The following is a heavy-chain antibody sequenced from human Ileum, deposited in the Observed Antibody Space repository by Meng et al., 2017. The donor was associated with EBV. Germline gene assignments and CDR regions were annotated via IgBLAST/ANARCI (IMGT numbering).Heavy chain of an antibody. CDR1: GFTFSAYG. D-gene: IGHD5/OR15-5a*01. CDR3: AKEEVSRRFDY. CDR2: ISYDGSTK. J-gene: IGHJ4*02. V-gene: IGHV3-30*18. Sequence: GQLGESGGGVVQPGRSLRLSCAASGFTFSAYGMHWVRQAPGKGLEWVAVISYDGSTKYYVDSVKGRFTISRDNSKSTLYLQMNSLRDEDTAVYYCAKEEVSRRFDYWGQGTLVTVSS.